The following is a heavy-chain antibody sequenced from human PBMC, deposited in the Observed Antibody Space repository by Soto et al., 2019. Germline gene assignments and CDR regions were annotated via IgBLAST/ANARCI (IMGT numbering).Heavy chain of an antibody. V-gene: IGHV3-23*01. D-gene: IGHD1-7*01. CDR3: ARSTGTTYYHYMDV. CDR2: ISGSGGST. Sequence: PGGSLRLSCAASEVTFSSYAMSWVRQAPGKGLEWVSAISGSGGSTYYADSVKGRFTISRDNSKNSLYLQMNSLRAEDTALCHCARSTGTTYYHYMDVWGKGTTVTVSS. CDR1: EVTFSSYA. J-gene: IGHJ6*03.